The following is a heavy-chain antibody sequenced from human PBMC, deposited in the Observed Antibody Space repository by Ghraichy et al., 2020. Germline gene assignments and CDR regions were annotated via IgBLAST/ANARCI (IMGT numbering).Heavy chain of an antibody. CDR1: GFTVSSNY. V-gene: IGHV3-66*01. CDR2: IYSGGST. Sequence: GGSLRLSCAASGFTVSSNYMSWVRQAPGKGLEWVSVIYSGGSTYYADSVKGRFTISRDNSKNTLYLQMNSLRAEDTAVYYCARDGGYGDYREPFDPWGQGTLVTVSS. J-gene: IGHJ5*02. D-gene: IGHD4-17*01. CDR3: ARDGGYGDYREPFDP.